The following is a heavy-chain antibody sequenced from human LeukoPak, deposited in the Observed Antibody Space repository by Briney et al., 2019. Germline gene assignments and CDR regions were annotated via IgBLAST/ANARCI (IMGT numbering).Heavy chain of an antibody. CDR3: ARDSYYDFWSGYSHYYYYMDV. CDR1: GFTFSSYG. Sequence: GGSLRLSCAASGFTFSSYGMHWVRQAPGKGLEWVAVIWYDGSNKYYADSVKGRFTISRDNSKNSLYLQMNSLRAEDTAVYYCARDSYYDFWSGYSHYYYYMDVWGKGTTVTVSS. J-gene: IGHJ6*03. V-gene: IGHV3-33*01. CDR2: IWYDGSNK. D-gene: IGHD3-3*01.